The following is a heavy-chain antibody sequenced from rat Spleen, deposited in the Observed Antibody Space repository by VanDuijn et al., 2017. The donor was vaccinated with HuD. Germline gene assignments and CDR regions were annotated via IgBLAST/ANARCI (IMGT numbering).Heavy chain of an antibody. CDR1: GFTFSEYY. D-gene: IGHD4-3*01. V-gene: IGHV5-7*01. CDR2: ISFGGST. J-gene: IGHJ3*01. CDR3: VRQDTSGYSNWFAY. Sequence: EVQLVESDGGLVQPGGSLKLSCAASGFTFSEYYMAWVRQAPTKGLEWVATISFGGSTYYRDSVKGRFTISRDNAKSTLYLQMDSLRSEDTATYYCVRQDTSGYSNWFAYWGQGTLVTVSS.